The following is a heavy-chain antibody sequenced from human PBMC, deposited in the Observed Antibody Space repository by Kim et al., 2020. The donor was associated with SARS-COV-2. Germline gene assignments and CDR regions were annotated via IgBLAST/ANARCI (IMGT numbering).Heavy chain of an antibody. V-gene: IGHV3-23*01. Sequence: GGSLRLSCAASGFTFSSYAMSWVRQAPGKGLEWVSAISGSGGSTYYADSVKGRFTISRDNSKNTLYLQMNSLRAEDTAVYYCAKEGADSSSWYTPDSDYFDSWGQRTLVTLSP. CDR2: ISGSGGST. J-gene: IGHJ4*02. CDR3: AKEGADSSSWYTPDSDYFDS. CDR1: GFTFSSYA. D-gene: IGHD6-13*01.